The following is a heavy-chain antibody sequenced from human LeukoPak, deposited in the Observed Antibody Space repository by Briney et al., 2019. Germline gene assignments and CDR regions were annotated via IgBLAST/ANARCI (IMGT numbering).Heavy chain of an antibody. CDR3: AREVHSIFGVVYFDY. V-gene: IGHV4-38-2*02. CDR2: IYYSGST. J-gene: IGHJ4*02. Sequence: PSETLSLTCAVSGYSISSGYYWGWIRQPPGKGLEWIGYIYYSGSTNYNPSLKSRVTISVDTSKNQFSLKLSSVTAADTAVYYCAREVHSIFGVVYFDYWGQGTLVTVSS. CDR1: GYSISSGYY. D-gene: IGHD3-3*01.